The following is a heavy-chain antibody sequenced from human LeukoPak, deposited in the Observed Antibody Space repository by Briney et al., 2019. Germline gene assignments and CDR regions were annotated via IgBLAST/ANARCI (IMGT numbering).Heavy chain of an antibody. J-gene: IGHJ6*03. D-gene: IGHD2-8*01. V-gene: IGHV1-69*05. CDR2: IIPIFGTA. Sequence: GASVKVSCKASGGTFSSYAISWVRQAPGQGLEWMGRIIPIFGTANYAQKFQGRVTITTDESTSTAYMELSSLRSEDTAVYYRARVRGYCTNGVCYTGGYYYMDVWGKGTTVTVSS. CDR1: GGTFSSYA. CDR3: ARVRGYCTNGVCYTGGYYYMDV.